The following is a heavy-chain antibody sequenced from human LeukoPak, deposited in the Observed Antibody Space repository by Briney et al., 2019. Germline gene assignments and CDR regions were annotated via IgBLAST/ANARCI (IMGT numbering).Heavy chain of an antibody. D-gene: IGHD3-10*01. CDR3: AKDGAY. CDR1: GFTFSNYD. V-gene: IGHV3-30*18. J-gene: IGHJ4*02. Sequence: GGSLRLSCAASGFTFSNYDMHWVRQAPGKGLEWVAVISYDGSNKYCTDSVKGRFTISRDNSKNTLYLQMDSLKTEDTAVYYCAKDGAYWGPGTLVTVSS. CDR2: ISYDGSNK.